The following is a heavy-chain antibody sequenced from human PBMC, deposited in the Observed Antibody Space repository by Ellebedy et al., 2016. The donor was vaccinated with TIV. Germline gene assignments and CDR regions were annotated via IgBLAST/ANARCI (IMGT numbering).Heavy chain of an antibody. V-gene: IGHV3-23*01. D-gene: IGHD2-21*02. CDR2: ITESGGNI. Sequence: GESLKISCAASGLTFSSHAMSWVRQAPGKGLAWVSSITESGGNIYYADSVKGRFTISRDNSKRTVDMQMRSVRAEETAVYFCAKDRTSGDGYWVFDSWGQGTMVSVSS. CDR3: AKDRTSGDGYWVFDS. J-gene: IGHJ4*02. CDR1: GLTFSSHA.